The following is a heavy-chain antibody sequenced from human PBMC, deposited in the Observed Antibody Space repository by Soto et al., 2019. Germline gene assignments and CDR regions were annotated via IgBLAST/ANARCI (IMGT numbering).Heavy chain of an antibody. D-gene: IGHD2-15*01. J-gene: IGHJ4*02. Sequence: QVQLVESGGGVVQPGRSLRLSCAASGFTFSSYAMHWVRQAPGKGLEWVAVISYDGSNKYYADSVKGRFTISRDNSKNTLYRQMNSLRAKYTAVYYCARDPCSGGSCYYFDYWGQGTMVTVSS. CDR3: ARDPCSGGSCYYFDY. CDR2: ISYDGSNK. V-gene: IGHV3-30-3*01. CDR1: GFTFSSYA.